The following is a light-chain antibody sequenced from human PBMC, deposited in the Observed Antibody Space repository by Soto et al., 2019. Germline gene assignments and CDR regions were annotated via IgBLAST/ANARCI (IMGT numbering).Light chain of an antibody. CDR2: DVN. CDR3: SSYTGSSTV. V-gene: IGLV2-14*01. J-gene: IGLJ2*01. Sequence: QSALTQPASVSGSPGQSITISCTGTSSDVGGYNYVSWYQQHPGKAPKFMIYDVNNRPSGVSNRFSGSKSGNTASLTISGLQAEDEADYYCSSYTGSSTVFGGGTKVTAL. CDR1: SSDVGGYNY.